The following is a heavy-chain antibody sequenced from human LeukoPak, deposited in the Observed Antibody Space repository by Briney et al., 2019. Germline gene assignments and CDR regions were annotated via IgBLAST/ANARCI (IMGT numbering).Heavy chain of an antibody. V-gene: IGHV3-21*01. CDR3: ARVATSVGIWGYLDY. Sequence: PGRSLRLSCAASGFTFSSYSMNWVRQAPGKGLEWVSSISSSSSYIYYADSVKGRFTISRDNAKNSLYLQMNSLRAEDTAVYYCARVATSVGIWGYLDYWGQGTLVTVSS. CDR1: GFTFSSYS. J-gene: IGHJ4*02. CDR2: ISSSSSYI. D-gene: IGHD3-16*01.